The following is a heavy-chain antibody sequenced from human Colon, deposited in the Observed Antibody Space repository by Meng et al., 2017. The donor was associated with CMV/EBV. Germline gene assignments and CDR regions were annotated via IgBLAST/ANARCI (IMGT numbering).Heavy chain of an antibody. D-gene: IGHD3-3*01. CDR2: INSDGSST. CDR3: GTVADFWSGYTY. J-gene: IGHJ4*02. CDR1: GFTFSSYW. V-gene: IGHV3-74*01. Sequence: GGSLRLSCAASGFTFSSYWMHWVRQAPGKGLVWVSRINSDGSSTSYADSVKGRFTISRDNSKNTLYLQMNTLRAEDTAVYYCGTVADFWSGYTYWGQGTLVTVSS.